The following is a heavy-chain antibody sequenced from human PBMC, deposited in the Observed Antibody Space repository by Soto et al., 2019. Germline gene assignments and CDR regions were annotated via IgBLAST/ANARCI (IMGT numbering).Heavy chain of an antibody. CDR1: GFTVSNYW. J-gene: IGHJ6*02. Sequence: EEQLVESGGGLVQPGGSLRLSCAASGFTVSNYWMHWVRQAPGKGLVWVSRMNSDMSSASYADSVKGRFTISRDNAKNTLYLQMNSLRAEDTAVYYCTSERYDYYNGMDVWGQGTTVTVSS. CDR3: TSERYDYYNGMDV. CDR2: MNSDMSSA. V-gene: IGHV3-74*01.